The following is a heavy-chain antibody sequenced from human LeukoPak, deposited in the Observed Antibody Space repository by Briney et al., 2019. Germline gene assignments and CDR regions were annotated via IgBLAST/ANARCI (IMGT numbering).Heavy chain of an antibody. V-gene: IGHV1-24*01. CDR2: FDPEDGET. CDR1: GYTLTQLS. J-gene: IGHJ4*02. D-gene: IGHD5-18*01. CDR3: ATTKRWDTAMVI. Sequence: ASVKVSCKVSGYTLTQLSIHSVRQAPGKGLERMGGFDPEDGETIYAQKFQGRVTMTEDTSTDTAYMELSSLRSEETAVYYCATTKRWDTAMVIWGQGTLVTVSS.